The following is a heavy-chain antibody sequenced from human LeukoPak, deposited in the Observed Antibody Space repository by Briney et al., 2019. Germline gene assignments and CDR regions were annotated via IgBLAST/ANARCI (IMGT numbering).Heavy chain of an antibody. D-gene: IGHD4-17*01. Sequence: SETLSLTCTVSGGSLSSGGYYWSWLRQHPGKGLEWIGYIYYSGSTYYNPSLKSRVTISVDTSKNQFSLKLSSVTAADTAVYYCARDRSTVTTRVYYGMDVWGKGTTVTVSS. J-gene: IGHJ6*04. CDR2: IYYSGST. V-gene: IGHV4-31*03. CDR3: ARDRSTVTTRVYYGMDV. CDR1: GGSLSSGGYY.